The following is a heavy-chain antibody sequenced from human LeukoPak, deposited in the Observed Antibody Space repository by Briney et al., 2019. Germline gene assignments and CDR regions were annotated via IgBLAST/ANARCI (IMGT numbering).Heavy chain of an antibody. J-gene: IGHJ4*02. CDR3: AGRIAARGGISY. Sequence: ASVKVSCKTSGYRFTDYYMHWVRQAPGQGLEWMGWINPNSGGTNYAQKFQGRVTMTRDTSISTAYMELSRLRSDDTAVYYCAGRIAARGGISYWGQGTLVTVSS. CDR2: INPNSGGT. D-gene: IGHD6-6*01. V-gene: IGHV1-2*02. CDR1: GYRFTDYY.